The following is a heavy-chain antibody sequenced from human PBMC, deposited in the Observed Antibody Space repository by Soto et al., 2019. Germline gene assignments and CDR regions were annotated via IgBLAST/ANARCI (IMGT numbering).Heavy chain of an antibody. V-gene: IGHV4-34*01. J-gene: IGHJ6*02. CDR3: ARVDSSSWYDYYYYDGMDV. CDR2: INPSGST. Sequence: QVQLQQWGAGLLKPSETLSLTCAVYGGSFSGSYWSWIRQPPGRGLEWLGEINPSGSTNYNPSLKSRVTISVDTSKNQFSLKLSSVTAADTAVYYCARVDSSSWYDYYYYDGMDVWGQGTTVTVSS. D-gene: IGHD6-13*01. CDR1: GGSFSGSY.